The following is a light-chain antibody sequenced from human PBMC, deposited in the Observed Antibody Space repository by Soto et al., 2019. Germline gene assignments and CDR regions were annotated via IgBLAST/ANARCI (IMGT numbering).Light chain of an antibody. CDR1: QSVNSN. CDR3: QQYNSWLT. J-gene: IGKJ4*01. V-gene: IGKV3-15*01. Sequence: IVMTQSPATLSVSPGERATLSCRASQSVNSNLAWYQQKPGQAPKLLIYGASTRATGIPARFSGSGSGADFTLTISSLQSEDFAIYYCQQYNSWLTFGGGTKVEVK. CDR2: GAS.